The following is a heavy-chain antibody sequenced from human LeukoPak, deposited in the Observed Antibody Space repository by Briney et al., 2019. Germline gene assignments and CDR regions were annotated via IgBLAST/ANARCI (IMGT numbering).Heavy chain of an antibody. CDR2: IYYTGST. V-gene: IGHV4-59*08. Sequence: SETLSLTCTVSGDSISSYHWSWIRQPPGKGLEWIGHIYYTGSTNYNPSLKSRVTISVDTSKNQFSLKLSSVTAADTAVYYCARRHWNDGGNWFDPWGQGTLVTVSS. CDR1: GDSISSYH. J-gene: IGHJ5*02. D-gene: IGHD1-1*01. CDR3: ARRHWNDGGNWFDP.